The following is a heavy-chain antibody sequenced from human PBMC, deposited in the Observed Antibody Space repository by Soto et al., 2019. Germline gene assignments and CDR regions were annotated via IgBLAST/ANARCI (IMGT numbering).Heavy chain of an antibody. V-gene: IGHV3-30-3*01. CDR3: ARDPVVVVPAARGPPYGMDV. CDR2: ISYDGTNT. D-gene: IGHD2-2*01. J-gene: IGHJ6*02. Sequence: QVQLVESGGGVVQPGRSLRLSCAASGFIFSTFTMHWVRQAPGKGLEWVAVISYDGTNTYYADSVKGRFTISRDNSKNTLDLQMSSLRVDDTAVYYCARDPVVVVPAARGPPYGMDVWGLGTTVTVSS. CDR1: GFIFSTFT.